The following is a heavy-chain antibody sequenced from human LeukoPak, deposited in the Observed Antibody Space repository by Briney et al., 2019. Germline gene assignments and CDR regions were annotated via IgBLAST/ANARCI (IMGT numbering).Heavy chain of an antibody. V-gene: IGHV4-39*07. D-gene: IGHD3-22*01. J-gene: IGHJ5*02. CDR3: ARHYYDSSGYYQLNWFDP. CDR2: IYYSGST. CDR1: GGSISSSSYY. Sequence: SETLSLTCTVSGGSISSSSYYWGWIRQPPGKGLEWIGSIYYSGSTYYNPSLKSRVIISVDTSKNQFSLKLSSVTAADTAVYYCARHYYDSSGYYQLNWFDPWGQGTLVTVSS.